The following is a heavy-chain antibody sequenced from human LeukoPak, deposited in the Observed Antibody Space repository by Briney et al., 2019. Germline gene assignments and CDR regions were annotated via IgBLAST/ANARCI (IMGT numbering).Heavy chain of an antibody. CDR3: AKAQSIYDFWSGYYFDY. Sequence: PGGSLRLSCAASGFTFSSCAMSWVRQAPGKGLEWVSAISGSGGSTYYADSVKGRFTISRDNSKNTLYLQMNSLRAEDTAVYYCAKAQSIYDFWSGYYFDYWGQGTLVTVSS. CDR2: ISGSGGST. CDR1: GFTFSSCA. J-gene: IGHJ4*02. V-gene: IGHV3-23*01. D-gene: IGHD3-3*01.